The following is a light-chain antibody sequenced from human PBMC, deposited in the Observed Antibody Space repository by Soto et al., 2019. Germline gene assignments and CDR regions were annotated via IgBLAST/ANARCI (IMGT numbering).Light chain of an antibody. V-gene: IGLV2-11*01. J-gene: IGLJ2*01. CDR2: DVS. CDR3: CSYAGSFHVV. Sequence: QSVLTQPRSVSGSPGQSVTISCTGTSSDVGGYNYVSWYQQHPGKAPKLMIYDVSKRPSGVPDRFSDSKSGNTASLTISGLQAEDEADYYCCSYAGSFHVVFGGGTKLTVL. CDR1: SSDVGGYNY.